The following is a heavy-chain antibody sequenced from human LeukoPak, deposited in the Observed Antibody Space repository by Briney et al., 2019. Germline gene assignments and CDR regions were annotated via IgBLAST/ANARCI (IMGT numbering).Heavy chain of an antibody. CDR1: GFTFSSYW. D-gene: IGHD5-18*01. Sequence: GGSLRLSCAASGFTFSSYWMTWVRQAPGKGLEWVANIKQDGSDKYYVDSVKGRFTISRDNSKNTLYLQMNSLRAEDTAVYYCAREPDTAMVLSFDIWGQGTMVTVSS. V-gene: IGHV3-7*01. CDR3: AREPDTAMVLSFDI. J-gene: IGHJ3*02. CDR2: IKQDGSDK.